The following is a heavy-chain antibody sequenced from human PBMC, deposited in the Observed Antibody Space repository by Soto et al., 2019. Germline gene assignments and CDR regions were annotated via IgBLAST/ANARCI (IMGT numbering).Heavy chain of an antibody. CDR2: MYHSGST. J-gene: IGHJ4*02. D-gene: IGHD2-21*02. V-gene: IGHV4-31*03. CDR1: GGSITSGGHY. Sequence: SETLSLTCTVSGGSITSGGHYWAWIRQHPGKGLEWIGYMYHSGSTHYNPSLKSRISISVDTSKNQFSLKLSSVTAADTAVYYCARVTDPVVTASTPFDHWGQGALVTVSS. CDR3: ARVTDPVVTASTPFDH.